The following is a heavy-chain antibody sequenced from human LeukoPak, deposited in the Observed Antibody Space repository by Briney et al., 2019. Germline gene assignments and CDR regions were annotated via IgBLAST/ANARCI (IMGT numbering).Heavy chain of an antibody. CDR1: GYSFTTFH. J-gene: IGHJ3*01. Sequence: ASVKVSCKAAGYSFTTFHINWVRQAPGQGPEWMGWVNPDTGNAGFAQKFQGRVTITQNSSVTTVYMELSSLTSEDTAVYYCARRGLVAGIYDLVYGFDLWGQGTMVTVSS. CDR3: ARRGLVAGIYDLVYGFDL. V-gene: IGHV1-8*03. D-gene: IGHD3/OR15-3a*01. CDR2: VNPDTGNA.